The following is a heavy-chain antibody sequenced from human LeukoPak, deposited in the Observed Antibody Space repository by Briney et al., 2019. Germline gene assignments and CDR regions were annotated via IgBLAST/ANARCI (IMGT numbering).Heavy chain of an antibody. Sequence: GGSLRLSCVASGVSFSSYEINWVRQAPGQGLEWVSYISSSGSTIYYADSVKGRFTISRDNAKNSLYLQMNSLRPEDTAVYYCARFGYNDFDYWGQGTLVTVS. CDR2: ISSSGSTI. CDR3: ARFGYNDFDY. CDR1: GVSFSSYE. J-gene: IGHJ4*02. V-gene: IGHV3-48*03. D-gene: IGHD5-24*01.